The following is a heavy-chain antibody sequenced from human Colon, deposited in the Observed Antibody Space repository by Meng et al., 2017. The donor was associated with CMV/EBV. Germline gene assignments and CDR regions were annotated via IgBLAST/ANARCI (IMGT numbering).Heavy chain of an antibody. D-gene: IGHD6-19*01. CDR3: ARDGVSSVTDLDY. J-gene: IGHJ4*02. CDR1: GFTFTDYY. V-gene: IGHV1-2*02. CDR2: INANSGAT. Sequence: ASVKVSCKASGFTFTDYYFYWIRQAPGQGLEYMGWINANSGATGCAQKFQGRVSMTRDTSISTIYMELVGLRPDDTAVYYCARDGVSSVTDLDYWGQGTLVTVSS.